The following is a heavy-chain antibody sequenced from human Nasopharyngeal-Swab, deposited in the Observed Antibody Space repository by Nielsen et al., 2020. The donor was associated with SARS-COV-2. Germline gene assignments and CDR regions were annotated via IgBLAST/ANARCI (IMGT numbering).Heavy chain of an antibody. CDR3: ARDGFGESPYYYYYGMDV. CDR2: ISSSTSYI. CDR1: GFTFSNYS. J-gene: IGHJ6*02. D-gene: IGHD3-10*01. Sequence: GGSLRLSCAASGFTFSNYSMNWVRQALGKGLEWVSSISSSTSYIYYADSVKGRFTISRDNAKNSLYLQMNSLRAEDTAVYYCARDGFGESPYYYYYGMDVWGQGTTVTVSS. V-gene: IGHV3-21*01.